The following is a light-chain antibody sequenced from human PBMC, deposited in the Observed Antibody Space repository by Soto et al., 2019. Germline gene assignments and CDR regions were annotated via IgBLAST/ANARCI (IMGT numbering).Light chain of an antibody. CDR2: CAS. CDR1: QIFISI. J-gene: IGKJ1*01. V-gene: IGKV3-15*01. Sequence: EIVMTQSPATLSVSPGLRAILFCRASQIFISILAWYLQKPGHAPRLLIYCASTRATGIPARFSGSGSGTEFTLTISSLQSEDFAVYSCQQYNNWPPTTFGQGTKGEIK. CDR3: QQYNNWPPTT.